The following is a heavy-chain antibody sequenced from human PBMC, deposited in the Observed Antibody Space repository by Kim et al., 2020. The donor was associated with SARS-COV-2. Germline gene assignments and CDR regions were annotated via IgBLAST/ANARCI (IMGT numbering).Heavy chain of an antibody. Sequence: GGSLRLSCAASGFTFRTYSMNWVRQAPGKGLEWVASISVSRTFIAYADSVKGRFTISRDNANNSLYLQMDSLRVEDTAVYYCARSQLGIDVEDAFDVWGLGTMVTVSS. CDR1: GFTFRTYS. CDR3: ARSQLGIDVEDAFDV. D-gene: IGHD2-2*01. CDR2: ISVSRTFI. J-gene: IGHJ3*01. V-gene: IGHV3-21*01.